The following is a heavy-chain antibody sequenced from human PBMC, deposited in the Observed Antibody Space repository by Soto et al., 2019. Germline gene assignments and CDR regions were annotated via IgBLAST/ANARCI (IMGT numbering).Heavy chain of an antibody. CDR2: INAHSGGT. V-gene: IGHV1-2*02. CDR1: GFSFTGYY. D-gene: IGHD6-6*01. CDR3: AKDLTRQLAYWLDP. J-gene: IGHJ5*02. Sequence: VASVKVSCKASGFSFTGYYIHWLRQAPGQGLEWMGWINAHSGGTEYAQKFQGRVTLTRDTSISTAYMTLSSLRSDDTAIYYFAKDLTRQLAYWLDPWGQGTQVTVSS.